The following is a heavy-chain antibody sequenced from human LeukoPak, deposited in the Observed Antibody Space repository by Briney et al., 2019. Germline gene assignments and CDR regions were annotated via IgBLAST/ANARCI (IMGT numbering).Heavy chain of an antibody. CDR3: AGDYYDSSGYYY. CDR2: IHTSGST. D-gene: IGHD3-22*01. V-gene: IGHV4-61*02. CDR1: GGSISSGSYY. J-gene: IGHJ4*02. Sequence: PSETLSLTCTVSGGSISSGSYYWSWIRQPAGKGLEWIGRIHTSGSTNYNPSLKSRVTISVDTSKNQFSLKLSSVTAADTAVYYCAGDYYDSSGYYYWGQGTLVTVSS.